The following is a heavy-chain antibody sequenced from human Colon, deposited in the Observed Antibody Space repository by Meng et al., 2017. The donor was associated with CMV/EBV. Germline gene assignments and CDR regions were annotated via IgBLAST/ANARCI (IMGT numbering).Heavy chain of an antibody. J-gene: IGHJ4*02. D-gene: IGHD2-15*01. CDR2: IKQDGSEK. V-gene: IGHV3-7*01. CDR1: GLTFSDSF. Sequence: GGSLRLSCTASGLTFSDSFMSWVRQAPGKGLEWVANIKQDGSEKFYVDSVKGRFTISRDNARKSVYLQMDSLRAEDTAVYYCARLVVGDNDYFDYWGQGTLVTSPQ. CDR3: ARLVVGDNDYFDY.